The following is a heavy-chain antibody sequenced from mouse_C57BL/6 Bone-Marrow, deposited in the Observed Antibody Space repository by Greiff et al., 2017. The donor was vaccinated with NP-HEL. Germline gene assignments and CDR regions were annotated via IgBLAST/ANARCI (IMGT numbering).Heavy chain of an antibody. CDR2: IYPGSGST. V-gene: IGHV1-55*01. CDR3: ARSGLLRRAMDY. Sequence: VQLQQPGAELVKPGASVKMSCKASGYTFTSYWITWVKQRPGQGLEWIGDIYPGSGSTNYNEKFKSKATLTVDTSSSTAYMQRSSLTSEDSAVYYCARSGLLRRAMDYWGQGTSVTVSS. D-gene: IGHD2-3*01. CDR1: GYTFTSYW. J-gene: IGHJ4*01.